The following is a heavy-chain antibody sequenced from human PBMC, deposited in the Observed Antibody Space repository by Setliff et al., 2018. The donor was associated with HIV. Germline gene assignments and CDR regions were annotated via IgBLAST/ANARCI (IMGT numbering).Heavy chain of an antibody. Sequence: GSLRLSCTTSGFTLDDYPMSWVRQAPGKGLQWVAFIRTKTYGGPTEYAASVKGRFTISRDDSKSIVYLQMDSLKTEDTGVYYCARHVHDVLTGLNWLDPWGQGTLVTVSS. CDR1: GFTLDDYP. CDR3: ARHVHDVLTGLNWLDP. V-gene: IGHV3-49*04. CDR2: IRTKTYGGPT. D-gene: IGHD3-9*01. J-gene: IGHJ5*02.